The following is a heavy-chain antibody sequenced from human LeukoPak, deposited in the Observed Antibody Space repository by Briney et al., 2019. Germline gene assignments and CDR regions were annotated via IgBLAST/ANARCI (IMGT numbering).Heavy chain of an antibody. CDR1: GGTFSSYA. V-gene: IGHV1-69*13. J-gene: IGHJ4*02. CDR3: ARDRLERYQSSRDFDY. CDR2: IIPIFGTA. D-gene: IGHD2-2*01. Sequence: SVKVSCKASGGTFSSYAISWVRQAPGQGLEWMGGIIPIFGTAHYAQKFQGRVTITADESTSTAYMELSSLRSEDTAVYYCARDRLERYQSSRDFDYWGQGTLVTVSS.